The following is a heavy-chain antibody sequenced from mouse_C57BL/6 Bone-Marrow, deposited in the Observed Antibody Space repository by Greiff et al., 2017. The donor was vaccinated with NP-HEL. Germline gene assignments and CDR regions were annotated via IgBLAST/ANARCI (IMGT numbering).Heavy chain of an antibody. CDR2: IWSGGST. Sequence: QVPVKQSGPGLVPPSQSLSITCTVSGFSLTSYGVHWVRQSPGTGLEWLGVIWSGGSTDYNAAFISRLSISKDNSKSQVFFKMNSLQADDTAIYYCARGNYGRYYYAMDYWGQGTSVTVSS. CDR3: ARGNYGRYYYAMDY. D-gene: IGHD2-4*01. V-gene: IGHV2-2*01. CDR1: GFSLTSYG. J-gene: IGHJ4*01.